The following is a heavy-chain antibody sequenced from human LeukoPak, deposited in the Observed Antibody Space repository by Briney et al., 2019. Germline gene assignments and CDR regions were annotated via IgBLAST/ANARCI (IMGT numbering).Heavy chain of an antibody. Sequence: SVKVSCKASGGTFSSYAISWVRQAPGQGLEWMGGIIPIFGTANYAQKFQGRVTITADESTSTAYMELSSLRSEDTAVYYCARSLYGSGSYHEFGYWGQGTLVTVSS. CDR2: IIPIFGTA. CDR1: GGTFSSYA. V-gene: IGHV1-69*13. J-gene: IGHJ4*02. CDR3: ARSLYGSGSYHEFGY. D-gene: IGHD3-10*01.